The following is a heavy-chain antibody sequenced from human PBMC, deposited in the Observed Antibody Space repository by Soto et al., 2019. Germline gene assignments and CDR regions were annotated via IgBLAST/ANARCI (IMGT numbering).Heavy chain of an antibody. J-gene: IGHJ4*02. CDR2: IYYGDSGNT. V-gene: IGHV4-59*01. CDR1: GGSISSYF. Sequence: QVQLQESGPGLVKPSETLSLTCTVSGGSISSYFCSWIRQSPGKGLEWIGYIYYGDSGNTKYNPSLKSRVTMSVDTSKNQFSLKLSSVTAADTAVYYCARDSRVFDLWGQGTLVTVSS. CDR3: ARDSRVFDL.